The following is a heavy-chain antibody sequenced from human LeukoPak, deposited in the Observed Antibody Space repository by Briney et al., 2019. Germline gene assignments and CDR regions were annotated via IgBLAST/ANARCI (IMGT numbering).Heavy chain of an antibody. D-gene: IGHD5-12*01. CDR2: FNPDDSDT. J-gene: IGHJ4*02. CDR1: GYSFTNYW. Sequence: GESLKISCKGSGYSFTNYWIGWVRQMPGKGLEWMGIFNPDDSDTRYSPSFQGQVTISADKSISTAYLQWSSLKASDTAMYCCARRSGYYNFDYRGQGTLVTVSS. V-gene: IGHV5-51*01. CDR3: ARRSGYYNFDY.